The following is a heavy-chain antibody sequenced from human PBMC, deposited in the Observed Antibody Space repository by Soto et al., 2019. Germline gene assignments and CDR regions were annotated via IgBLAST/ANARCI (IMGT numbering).Heavy chain of an antibody. CDR2: ISSNGGST. CDR1: GFTFSSYA. V-gene: IGHV3-64D*06. Sequence: GGSLRLSCSASGFTFSSYAMHWVRQAPGKGLEYVSAISSNGGSTYYADSVKGRFTISRDNSKNTLYLQMSSLRAEDTAVYYCVKAYSSSWYYFDYWCQGTLVTVSS. D-gene: IGHD6-13*01. J-gene: IGHJ4*02. CDR3: VKAYSSSWYYFDY.